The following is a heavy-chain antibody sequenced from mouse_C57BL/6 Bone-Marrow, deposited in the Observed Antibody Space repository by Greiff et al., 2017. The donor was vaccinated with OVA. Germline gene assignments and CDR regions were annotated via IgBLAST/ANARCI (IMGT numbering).Heavy chain of an antibody. CDR3: ACITTVVGYYAMDY. Sequence: VQLQQPGAELVKPGASVKMSCKASGYTFTSYWITWVKQRPGQGLEWIGDIYPGSGSTNYNEKFKSKATLTVDTSSSTAYMQLSSLTSEDSAVEYCACITTVVGYYAMDYWGQGTSVTVSS. D-gene: IGHD1-1*01. CDR1: GYTFTSYW. J-gene: IGHJ4*01. CDR2: IYPGSGST. V-gene: IGHV1-55*01.